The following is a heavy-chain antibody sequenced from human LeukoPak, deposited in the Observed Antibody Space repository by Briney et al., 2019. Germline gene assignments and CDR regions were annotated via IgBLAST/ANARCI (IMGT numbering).Heavy chain of an antibody. CDR3: VRGFSWRFYY. D-gene: IGHD2/OR15-2a*01. J-gene: IGHJ4*02. CDR2: TYYRSKWRN. CDR1: GDSVSSNSAA. V-gene: IGHV6-1*01. Sequence: SQTLSLTCAISGDSVSSNSAAWNWIRQSPSRGLEWLGRTYYRSKWRNDYAVSVKSRITISPDTSKNQFSLQLNSVTPEDKSLFYCVRGFSWRFYYWGQGTLVTVSS.